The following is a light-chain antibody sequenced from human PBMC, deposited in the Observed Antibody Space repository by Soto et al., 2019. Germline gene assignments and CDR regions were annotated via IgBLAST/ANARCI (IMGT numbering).Light chain of an antibody. Sequence: QSALTQPPSASGSPGQSVTISCTGTSSDVGGYNYVSWYQRHPGKAPKLIIYEVSKRPSGVPDRFSGSKSGNTASLTVSGLQAEDEADYYCNSYAGFNNVVFGGGTKLTVL. V-gene: IGLV2-8*01. J-gene: IGLJ2*01. CDR3: NSYAGFNNVV. CDR2: EVS. CDR1: SSDVGGYNY.